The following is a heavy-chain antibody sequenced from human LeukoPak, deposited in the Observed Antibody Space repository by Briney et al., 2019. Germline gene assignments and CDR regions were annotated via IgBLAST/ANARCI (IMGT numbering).Heavy chain of an antibody. CDR1: GFTFSSYA. V-gene: IGHV3-23*01. D-gene: IGHD3-22*01. Sequence: GSLRLSCAASGFTFSSYAMSWVRQAPGKGLEWVSAISGGGGSTYYADSVKGRFTISRDNSKNTLFLQMNSLRADDTAVYYCAREALYDSSGYYYDYWGQGTLVTVSS. CDR3: AREALYDSSGYYYDY. J-gene: IGHJ4*02. CDR2: ISGGGGST.